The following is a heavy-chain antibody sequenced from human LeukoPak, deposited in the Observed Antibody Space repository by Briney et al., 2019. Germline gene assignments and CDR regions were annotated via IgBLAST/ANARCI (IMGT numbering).Heavy chain of an antibody. CDR1: GGSFSGYY. Sequence: SEALSLTCAVYGGSFSGYYWSWIRQPPGKGLEWIGEINHSGSTNYNPSLKSRVTISVDTSKNQFSLKLSSVTAADTAVYYCARGLWFDPWGQGTLVTVSS. J-gene: IGHJ5*02. CDR2: INHSGST. V-gene: IGHV4-34*01. CDR3: ARGLWFDP.